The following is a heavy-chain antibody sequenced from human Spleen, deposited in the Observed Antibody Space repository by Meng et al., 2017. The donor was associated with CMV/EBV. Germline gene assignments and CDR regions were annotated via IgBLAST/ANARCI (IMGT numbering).Heavy chain of an antibody. J-gene: IGHJ4*02. Sequence: SSSSSSYYWGWIRQPPGKGLEWIGSIYYSGSTYYNPSLKSRVTISVDTSKNQFSLKLSSVTAADTAVYYCAGSPIQLWLRDEYYFDYWGQGTLVTVSS. CDR1: SSSSSSYY. D-gene: IGHD5-18*01. CDR2: IYYSGST. CDR3: AGSPIQLWLRDEYYFDY. V-gene: IGHV4-39*01.